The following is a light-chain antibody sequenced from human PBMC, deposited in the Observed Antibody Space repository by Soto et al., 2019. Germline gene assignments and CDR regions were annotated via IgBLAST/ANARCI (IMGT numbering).Light chain of an antibody. J-gene: IGKJ1*01. CDR2: GAS. Sequence: EIVLTQSPGTLSLSPGERATLSCRASQSVSSSYLAWYQQKPGQAPRLLIYGASSRATGIPDRFSGSGSGTAFTLTISRLEPAGFAVYYCQQYGSSPQTFGQGTKVEIK. V-gene: IGKV3-20*01. CDR3: QQYGSSPQT. CDR1: QSVSSSY.